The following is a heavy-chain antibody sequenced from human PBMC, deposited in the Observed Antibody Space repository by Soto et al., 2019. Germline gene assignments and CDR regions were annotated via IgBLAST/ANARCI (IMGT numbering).Heavy chain of an antibody. CDR3: AKDTFGRNPARATV. CDR2: SSWNSGII. Sequence: PGGSLTLSCATSGFTFSIYSMNCVRQAPGKGLEWVSGSSWNSGIIGYADSVKCRFTISRDNAKNSLYLQMNSLRAEDTALYYCAKDTFGRNPARATVCGQGTTFSAPS. D-gene: IGHD3-10*01. CDR1: GFTFSIYS. J-gene: IGHJ6*02. V-gene: IGHV3-9*01.